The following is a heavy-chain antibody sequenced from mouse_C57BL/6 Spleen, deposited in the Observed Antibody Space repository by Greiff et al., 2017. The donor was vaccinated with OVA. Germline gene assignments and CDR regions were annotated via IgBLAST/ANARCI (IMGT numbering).Heavy chain of an antibody. D-gene: IGHD1-1*01. CDR3: ARHEEGYYYGSSGYFDV. CDR1: GYTFTEYT. Sequence: LVESGAELVKPGASVKLSCKASGYTFTEYTIHWVKQRSGQGLEWIGWFYPGSGSIKYNEKFKDKATLTADKSSSTVYMELSRLTSEDSAVYFCARHEEGYYYGSSGYFDVWGTGTTVTVSS. J-gene: IGHJ1*03. V-gene: IGHV1-62-2*01. CDR2: FYPGSGSI.